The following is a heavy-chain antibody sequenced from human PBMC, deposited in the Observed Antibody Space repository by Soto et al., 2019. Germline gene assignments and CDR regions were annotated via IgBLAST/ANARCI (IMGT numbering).Heavy chain of an antibody. CDR3: VKGEYYYDSSGYYPFDY. Sequence: PGGSLRLSCVASGFTFSSYAMHWVRQAPGKGLEWVAIMSYDGNNQYYAGSVKGRFTISRDNFKNTLYLQMNSLRAEDTFVYYCVKGEYYYDSSGYYPFDYWGQGTLVTVSS. CDR1: GFTFSSYA. J-gene: IGHJ4*02. D-gene: IGHD3-22*01. CDR2: MSYDGNNQ. V-gene: IGHV3-30*18.